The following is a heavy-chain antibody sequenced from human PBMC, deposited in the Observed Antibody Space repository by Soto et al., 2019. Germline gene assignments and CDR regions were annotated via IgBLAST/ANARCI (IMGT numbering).Heavy chain of an antibody. CDR1: GFTFSNYA. CDR3: AGDYGRLTSPDNNYFSFCMDV. V-gene: IGHV3-23*01. D-gene: IGHD4-17*01. Sequence: DVQLLESGGGLVQPGGSLSLSCAASGFTFSNYAMTWVRQAPGKGLEWVSTLGGNGGNKDYADFVKGLFTISRDNSKNTLSLQMNSLRAEDTAVYYCAGDYGRLTSPDNNYFSFCMDVWGQGTTVTVSS. J-gene: IGHJ6*02. CDR2: LGGNGGNK.